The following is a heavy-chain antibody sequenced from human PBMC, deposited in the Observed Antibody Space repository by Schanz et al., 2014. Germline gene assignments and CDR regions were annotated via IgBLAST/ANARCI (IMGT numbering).Heavy chain of an antibody. CDR3: ARDRGHGDLPGDI. V-gene: IGHV4-31*03. J-gene: IGHJ3*02. CDR2: ISYSGST. CDR1: GGSVSSVGDY. D-gene: IGHD4-17*01. Sequence: QVQLQESGPGLVKPSQTLSLTFTVSGGSVSSVGDYWSWIRQHPGKGLEWIGFISYSGSTYYNPSLKSRVTISVDTSKNQFSLKLSSATAADTAVYYCARDRGHGDLPGDIWGQGTMVTVSS.